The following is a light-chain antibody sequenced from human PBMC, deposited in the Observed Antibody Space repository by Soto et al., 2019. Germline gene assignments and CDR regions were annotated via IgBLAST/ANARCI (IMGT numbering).Light chain of an antibody. V-gene: IGKV1-39*01. CDR1: QSVSSY. CDR3: QQTYSAPYT. CDR2: AAS. J-gene: IGKJ2*01. Sequence: DIQMTQSPSSLSTSVGDRVIITCRASQSVSSYLNWFQQKPGKAPKLLIYAASSLQIGVPSRFSGSGSGTDFTLTISSLKPEDFAAYYCQQTYSAPYTFGQGTKLEIK.